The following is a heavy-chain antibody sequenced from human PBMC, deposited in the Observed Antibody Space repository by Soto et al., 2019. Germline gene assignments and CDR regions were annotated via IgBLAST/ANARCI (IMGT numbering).Heavy chain of an antibody. CDR1: GGSVSSGSNY. CDR2: IYYSGST. Sequence: SETLSLTCTVSGGSVSSGSNYWSWIRQPPGKGLEWIGYIYYSGSTYYNPSLKNRVTISVDTSKNQFSLKLSSVTAADTAVYYCAMRQDGYLDYWGQGTLVTVSS. CDR3: AMRQDGYLDY. V-gene: IGHV4-39*01. J-gene: IGHJ4*02.